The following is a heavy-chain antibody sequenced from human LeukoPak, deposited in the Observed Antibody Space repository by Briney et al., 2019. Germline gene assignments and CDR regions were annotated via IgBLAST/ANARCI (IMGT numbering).Heavy chain of an antibody. V-gene: IGHV3-48*03. CDR2: ISSSGSTI. Sequence: PGGSLRLSCATSGFTFSSYEMNWVRQAPGKGLEWVSYISSSGSTIYYADSVKGRFTISRDNAKNSLYLQMNSLRAEDTAVYYCARDISGSYYYFDYWGQGTLVTVSS. CDR3: ARDISGSYYYFDY. CDR1: GFTFSSYE. D-gene: IGHD1-26*01. J-gene: IGHJ4*02.